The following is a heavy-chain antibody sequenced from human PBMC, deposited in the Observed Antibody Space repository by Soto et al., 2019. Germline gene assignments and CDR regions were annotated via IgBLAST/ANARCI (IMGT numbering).Heavy chain of an antibody. CDR2: INPADSDI. J-gene: IGHJ5*01. D-gene: IGHD3-22*01. CDR1: GYSFITHW. V-gene: IGHV5-51*01. CDR3: TRPQSSGWYDF. Sequence: GESLKISCKGSGYSFITHWIAWVRQMPGEGLKWMGIINPADSDIRYSPSFQGQVTISVDKSINTAYLQWSSLTASDTATYYCTRPQSSGWYDFWGQGTLVTVSS.